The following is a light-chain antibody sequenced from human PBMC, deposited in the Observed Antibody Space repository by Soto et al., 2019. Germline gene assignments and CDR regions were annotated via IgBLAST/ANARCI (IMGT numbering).Light chain of an antibody. CDR3: QQYGNSIT. CDR1: QSVSSSF. J-gene: IGKJ4*01. CDR2: GAS. V-gene: IGKV3-20*01. Sequence: IVLTQSPGTLSLSPGERATLSCRATQSVSSSFLAWYQQRPGQAPRLLIFGASNRATGIPDRFSGSGSGTDFSLTISRLEPEDCEVYYCQQYGNSITFGGGTKVEIK.